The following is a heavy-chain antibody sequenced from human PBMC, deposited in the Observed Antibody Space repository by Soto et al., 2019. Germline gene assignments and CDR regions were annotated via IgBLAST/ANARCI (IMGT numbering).Heavy chain of an antibody. CDR3: VREGRGSFDF. Sequence: LRLSCAASGFIFTNYAMNWVRQAPWKGLEWVSVIGGRGNSAYYADSVQGRFTISRDNSKNTLSLQMSSLTADDTAIYYCVREGRGSFDFWGRGTMVTVSS. V-gene: IGHV3-23*01. CDR2: IGGRGNSA. J-gene: IGHJ3*01. CDR1: GFIFTNYA. D-gene: IGHD5-12*01.